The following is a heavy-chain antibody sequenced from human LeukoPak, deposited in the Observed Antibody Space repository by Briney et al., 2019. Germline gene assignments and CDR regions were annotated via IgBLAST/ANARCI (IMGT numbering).Heavy chain of an antibody. J-gene: IGHJ5*02. CDR3: ARGSLRPLYDFWSGYAFGPNWFDP. CDR2: IYYSGST. D-gene: IGHD3-3*01. Sequence: SQTLSLTCTVSGGSISSGGYYWSWIRQHPGKGLEWIGYIYYSGSTYYNPSLKSRVTISVDTSKNQFSLKLSSVTAADTAVYYCARGSLRPLYDFWSGYAFGPNWFDPWGQGTLVTVSS. CDR1: GGSISSGGYY. V-gene: IGHV4-31*03.